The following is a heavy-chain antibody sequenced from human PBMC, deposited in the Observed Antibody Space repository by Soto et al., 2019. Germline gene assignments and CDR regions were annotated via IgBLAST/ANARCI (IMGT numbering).Heavy chain of an antibody. CDR3: ARDTGDGTFDI. J-gene: IGHJ4*02. V-gene: IGHV1-3*01. D-gene: IGHD7-27*01. Sequence: ASVKVSRKASGYTFSIYVRHWVRQAPGQRLEWMGWINAGYGNTKSSQKFQDRVTISRDTSASTAYMELTSLRSEDTAVYYCARDTGDGTFDIWGQGTLVTVSS. CDR1: GYTFSIYV. CDR2: INAGYGNT.